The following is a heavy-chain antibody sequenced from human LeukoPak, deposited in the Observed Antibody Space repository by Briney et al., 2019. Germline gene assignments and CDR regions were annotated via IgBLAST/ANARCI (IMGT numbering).Heavy chain of an antibody. V-gene: IGHV3-73*01. CDR1: GFTFSGSA. J-gene: IGHJ6*03. CDR2: IRSKANNYAT. D-gene: IGHD6-19*01. CDR3: TRRSSPGIAVAGPYYYYMDV. Sequence: GGSLRLSCAASGFTFSGSAMHWVRQASGKGLEWVGRIRSKANNYATAYAASVKGRFTISRDDSKNTAYLQMNSLKTEDTAVYYCTRRSSPGIAVAGPYYYYMDVWGKGTTVTVS.